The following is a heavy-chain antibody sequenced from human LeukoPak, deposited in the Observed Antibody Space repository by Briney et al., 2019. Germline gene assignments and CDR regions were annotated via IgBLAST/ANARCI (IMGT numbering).Heavy chain of an antibody. CDR3: ARDYSSGRFGFDY. CDR2: TNWNGGST. V-gene: IGHV3-20*04. CDR1: GFTFDDYG. Sequence: PGGSLRLSCAASGFTFDDYGMSWVRQAQGKGLEWVSGTNWNGGSTGYADSVKGRFTISRDNAKNSLYLQMNSLGAEDTALYYCARDYSSGRFGFDYWGQGTLVTVSS. J-gene: IGHJ4*02. D-gene: IGHD6-19*01.